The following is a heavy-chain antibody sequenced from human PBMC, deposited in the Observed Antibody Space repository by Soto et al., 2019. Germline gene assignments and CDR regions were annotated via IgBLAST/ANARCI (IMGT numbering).Heavy chain of an antibody. J-gene: IGHJ5*02. Sequence: ASVKVSCKASGYTFTSYYMHWVRQAPGQGLEWMGIINPSGGSTSYAQKFQGRVTMTRDTSTSTVYMELSSLRSEDTAVYYCARTYCSGGSCYGIDPWGQGTLVTSPQ. CDR1: GYTFTSYY. V-gene: IGHV1-46*01. D-gene: IGHD2-15*01. CDR3: ARTYCSGGSCYGIDP. CDR2: INPSGGST.